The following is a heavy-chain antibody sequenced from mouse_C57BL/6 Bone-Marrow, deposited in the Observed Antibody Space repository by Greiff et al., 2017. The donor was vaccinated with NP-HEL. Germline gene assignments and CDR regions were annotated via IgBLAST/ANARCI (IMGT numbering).Heavy chain of an antibody. CDR3: TRDYYGSSLYAMDY. CDR2: ISSGGDYI. D-gene: IGHD1-1*01. Sequence: EVMLVESGEGLVKPGGSLKLSCAASGFTFSSYAMSWVRQTPEKRLEWVAYISSGGDYIYYADTVKGRVTISRDNARNTLYLQMSSLKSEDTAMYYCTRDYYGSSLYAMDYWGQGTSVTVSS. V-gene: IGHV5-9-1*02. J-gene: IGHJ4*01. CDR1: GFTFSSYA.